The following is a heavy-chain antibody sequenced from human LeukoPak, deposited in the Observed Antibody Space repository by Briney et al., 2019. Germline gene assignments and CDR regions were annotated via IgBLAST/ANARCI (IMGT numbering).Heavy chain of an antibody. D-gene: IGHD1-26*01. CDR1: GYTFTSYG. CDR2: ISAYNGNT. CDR3: ASTIVGATEYDY. J-gene: IGHJ4*02. Sequence: ASVKVSCKASGYTFTSYGISWVRQAPGQGLEWMGWISAYNGNTNYAQKLQGRVTMTTDTSTSTAYMELRSLRSDDTAVYYCASTIVGATEYDYWGQGTLVTVSS. V-gene: IGHV1-18*01.